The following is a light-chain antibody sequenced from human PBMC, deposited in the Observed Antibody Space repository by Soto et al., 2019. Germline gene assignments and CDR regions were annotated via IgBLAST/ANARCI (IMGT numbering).Light chain of an antibody. CDR3: QQSYSTPRT. J-gene: IGKJ2*02. CDR2: TAS. Sequence: MTQSPSSLSVSVGDRVTITCRASQSIVSYLNWYQQKLGKAPKLLIYTASNLQRGVPSRFSGSGSGTDFTLTISNLQPEDFATYYCQQSYSTPRTFGQGTKLEIK. CDR1: QSIVSY. V-gene: IGKV1-39*01.